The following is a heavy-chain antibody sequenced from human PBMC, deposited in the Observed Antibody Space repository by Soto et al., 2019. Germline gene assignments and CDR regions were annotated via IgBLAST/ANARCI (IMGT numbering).Heavy chain of an antibody. Sequence: GGSLRLSCAAAGFTFTRYSMNWVRQAPGKGLEWVSSISSTTNYIYYGDSMKGRFTISRDNAKNSLYLEMNSLRAEDTAVYYCARESEGLTSNFDYWGQGTLVTVSS. CDR3: ARESEGLTSNFDY. CDR1: GFTFTRYS. J-gene: IGHJ4*02. CDR2: ISSTTNYI. V-gene: IGHV3-21*06.